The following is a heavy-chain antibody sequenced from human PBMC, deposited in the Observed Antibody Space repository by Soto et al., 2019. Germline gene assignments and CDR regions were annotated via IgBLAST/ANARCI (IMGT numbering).Heavy chain of an antibody. CDR2: S. Sequence: EVQLLESGGALVQPGGSLVLSCEASRFPFSSNAMSWVRQAPGKGLEWVSSYYADSVKGRFTISRDNSQNTLYLQMSSLRADDTAVYYCARSLFLASTDTEPFDYWGQGALVTVSS. D-gene: IGHD3-3*02. J-gene: IGHJ4*02. CDR1: RFPFSSNA. V-gene: IGHV3-23*01. CDR3: ARSLFLASTDTEPFDY.